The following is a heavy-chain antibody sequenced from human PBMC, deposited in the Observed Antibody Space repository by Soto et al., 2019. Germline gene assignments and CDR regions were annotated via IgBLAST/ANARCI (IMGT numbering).Heavy chain of an antibody. CDR3: AHVYWAASGTQYYFDH. D-gene: IGHD6-13*01. J-gene: IGHJ4*02. CDR2: IYWDDDK. CDR1: GFSFSTGAVG. Sequence: QITLTESGPTLVKPTQTLTLTCTFSGFSFSTGAVGVGWIRQPPGKALEFLALIYWDDDKRYRPSLKNKITITKDTSRNQVVLRMTDLDPEDTATYYCAHVYWAASGTQYYFDHWGQGTLVTVSS. V-gene: IGHV2-5*02.